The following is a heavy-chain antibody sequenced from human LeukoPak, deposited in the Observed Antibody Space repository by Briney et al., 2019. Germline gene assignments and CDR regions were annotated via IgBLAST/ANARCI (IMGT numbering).Heavy chain of an antibody. Sequence: GGSLRLSCAASGFSFSDAWMNWVRQAPGKGLEYVSAISPDGSNTYYADSVKGRFSISRDNSKNTLYLQMSSLRPEDTAVYYCVPKGTEGYWGQGTLVTVSS. J-gene: IGHJ4*02. CDR3: VPKGTEGY. CDR2: ISPDGSNT. CDR1: GFSFSDAW. V-gene: IGHV3-64D*06.